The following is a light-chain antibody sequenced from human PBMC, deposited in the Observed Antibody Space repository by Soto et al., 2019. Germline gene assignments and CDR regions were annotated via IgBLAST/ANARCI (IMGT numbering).Light chain of an antibody. CDR3: SSYTRLKTQL. CDR1: SSDFGNFNY. J-gene: IGLJ3*02. V-gene: IGLV2-14*01. CDR2: EVT. Sequence: QSALTQPASVSGSPGQSITISCTGASSDFGNFNYVSWYQQHPGKVPKLIIYEVTIRPSGVSNRFSGSKSDNTASLTISGLKAEDEAYYYCSSYTRLKTQLFGGGTKLTVL.